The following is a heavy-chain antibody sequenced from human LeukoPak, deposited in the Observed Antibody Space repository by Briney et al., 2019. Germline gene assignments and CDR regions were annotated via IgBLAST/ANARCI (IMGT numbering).Heavy chain of an antibody. V-gene: IGHV3-23*01. D-gene: IGHD6-19*01. CDR2: ISGSGGST. CDR3: AKDPRIAVGNWFDP. Sequence: GGSLRLSCAASGFTFSDSYMSWIRQAPGKGLEWVSAISGSGGSTYYADSVKGRFTISRDNSKNTLYLQMNSLRAEDTAVYYCAKDPRIAVGNWFDPWGQGTLVTVSS. CDR1: GFTFSDSY. J-gene: IGHJ5*02.